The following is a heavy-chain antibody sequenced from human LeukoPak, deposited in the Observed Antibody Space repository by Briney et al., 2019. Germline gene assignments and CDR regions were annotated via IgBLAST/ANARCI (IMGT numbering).Heavy chain of an antibody. D-gene: IGHD2-2*02. CDR3: AKADLIPGVVVPAAIDYYYYYGMDV. CDR1: EFTFSSHW. Sequence: GGSLRLSCAASEFTFSSHWMSWVRQAPGKGLEWVSAISGSGGSTYYADSVKGRFTISRDNSKNTLYLQMNSLRAEDTAVYYCAKADLIPGVVVPAAIDYYYYYGMDVWGQGTTVTVSS. CDR2: ISGSGGST. J-gene: IGHJ6*02. V-gene: IGHV3-23*01.